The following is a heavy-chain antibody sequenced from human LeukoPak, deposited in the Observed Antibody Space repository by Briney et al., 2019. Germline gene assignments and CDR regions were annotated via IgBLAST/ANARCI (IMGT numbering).Heavy chain of an antibody. J-gene: IGHJ3*02. Sequence: PSETLSLTCAVYGGSFSGYYWSWICQPPGKGLEWIGEINNSGSTNYNPSLKSRVTISVDTSKDQFSLKLSSVAAADTAVYYCARHRIAAADDAFEIWGQGTMVTVSS. CDR3: ARHRIAAADDAFEI. D-gene: IGHD6-13*01. V-gene: IGHV4-34*01. CDR2: INNSGST. CDR1: GGSFSGYY.